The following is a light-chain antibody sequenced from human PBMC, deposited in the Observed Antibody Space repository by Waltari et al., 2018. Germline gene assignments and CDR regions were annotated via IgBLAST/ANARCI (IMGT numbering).Light chain of an antibody. J-gene: IGKJ1*01. CDR2: ASS. V-gene: IGKV3-20*01. Sequence: IVLTQSPSTLSLSPGGRATLSYRASQNIGHYLAWYQQQPGQAPRLLIYASSTRAAGIPDRFSGSGSGADFSLTITRLEPDDFAVYYCQHHFRLPATFGQGTKV. CDR1: QNIGHY. CDR3: QHHFRLPAT.